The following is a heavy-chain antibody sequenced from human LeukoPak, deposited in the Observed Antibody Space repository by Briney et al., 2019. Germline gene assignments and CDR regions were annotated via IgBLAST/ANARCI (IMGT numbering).Heavy chain of an antibody. D-gene: IGHD3-3*01. CDR1: GYSFTSYW. Sequence: GESLQISCNGSGYSFTSYWISWVRQMPGKGLEWMGRIDPSDSYTNYSPSFQSHVTISADKSISTAYLQWSSLKASDTAMYYCARRDRERFITIFGVVTAFDCWGQGTLVTVSS. CDR3: ARRDRERFITIFGVVTAFDC. J-gene: IGHJ4*02. V-gene: IGHV5-10-1*01. CDR2: IDPSDSYT.